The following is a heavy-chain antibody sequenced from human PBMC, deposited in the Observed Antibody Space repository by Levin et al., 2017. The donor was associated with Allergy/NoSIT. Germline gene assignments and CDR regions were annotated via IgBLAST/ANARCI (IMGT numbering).Heavy chain of an antibody. CDR2: ISYDGSNK. CDR1: GFTFSSYA. D-gene: IGHD1-26*01. CDR3: ARVSGSYWVIPFDY. J-gene: IGHJ4*02. Sequence: SCAASGFTFSSYALHWVRQAPGKGLEWVAVISYDGSNKYYADSVKGRFTISRDNSKNTLYLQMNSLRAEDTAVYYCARVSGSYWVIPFDYWGQGTLVTVSS. V-gene: IGHV3-30-3*01.